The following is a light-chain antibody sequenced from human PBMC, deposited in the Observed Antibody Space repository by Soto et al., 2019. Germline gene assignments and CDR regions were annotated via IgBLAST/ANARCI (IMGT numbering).Light chain of an antibody. CDR3: SAYSDIDTKV. Sequence: QSLLTQPASVSGCPGQSITISCGGTSSDVGAYIYVSWYQQFPGKAPKLILYEVNNRPSGVSNRFSGSKSDTTASLTISGLQPEDEADYYCSAYSDIDTKVFGTGTKVTVL. CDR1: SSDVGAYIY. V-gene: IGLV2-14*03. J-gene: IGLJ1*01. CDR2: EVN.